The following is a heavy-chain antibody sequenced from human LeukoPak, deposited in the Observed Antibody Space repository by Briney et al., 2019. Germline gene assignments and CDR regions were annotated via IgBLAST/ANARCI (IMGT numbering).Heavy chain of an antibody. CDR2: INPNSGGT. V-gene: IGHV1-2*02. CDR1: GYTFTGYY. CDR3: ARDLCGGDCYSAPVDWFDP. D-gene: IGHD2-21*02. Sequence: AASVKVSCKASGYTFTGYYMHWVRQAPGQGLEWMGWINPNSGGTNYAQKFQGRVTMTRDTSISTAYMGLSRLRSDDTAVYYCARDLCGGDCYSAPVDWFDPWGQGTLVTVSS. J-gene: IGHJ5*02.